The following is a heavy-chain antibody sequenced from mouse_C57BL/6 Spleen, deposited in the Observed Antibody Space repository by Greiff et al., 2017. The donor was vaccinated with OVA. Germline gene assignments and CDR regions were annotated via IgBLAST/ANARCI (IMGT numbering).Heavy chain of an antibody. V-gene: IGHV1-39*01. Sequence: VQLQQSGPELVKPGASVKISCKASGYSFTDYHMNWVKPSNGKSLEWIGVIHPTYGTTSYNQKVKGKDTLTVDQSSSTAYMQLNSLTSEDSAVYYCAIQYGNFLYYCAKDYWGQGTSVTVST. J-gene: IGHJ4*01. CDR1: GYSFTDYH. D-gene: IGHD2-10*02. CDR2: IHPTYGTT. CDR3: AIQYGNFLYYCAKDY.